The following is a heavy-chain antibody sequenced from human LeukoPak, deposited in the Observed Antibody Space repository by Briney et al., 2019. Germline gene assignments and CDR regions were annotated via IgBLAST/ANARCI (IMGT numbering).Heavy chain of an antibody. CDR3: AKRPAPTDNFDWYHFDY. CDR1: GLTFSTYA. J-gene: IGHJ4*02. D-gene: IGHD3-9*01. CDR2: ISGSDNAT. Sequence: PGGSLRLSCVASGLTFSTYAMSWVRQAPGKGLEWVSTISGSDNATYYVDSVKGRFTISRDNSKNTLYLQMNSLRLEDTAVYYCAKRPAPTDNFDWYHFDYWGQGTLVTVSS. V-gene: IGHV3-23*01.